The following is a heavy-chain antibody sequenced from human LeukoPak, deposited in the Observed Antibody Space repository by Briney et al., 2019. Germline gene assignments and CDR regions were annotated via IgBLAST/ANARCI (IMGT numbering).Heavy chain of an antibody. CDR2: IYTSGST. D-gene: IGHD2-21*02. V-gene: IGHV4-61*02. CDR3: GGATLVTSNYLDY. Sequence: SETLSLTCTVSGGSISSGSYYWSWIRQPAGKGLEWIGRIYTSGSTNYNPSLKSRVTISVDTSKNQFSLKLSSVTAADTAVYYWGGATLVTSNYLDYWGQGTLVTVSS. J-gene: IGHJ4*02. CDR1: GGSISSGSYY.